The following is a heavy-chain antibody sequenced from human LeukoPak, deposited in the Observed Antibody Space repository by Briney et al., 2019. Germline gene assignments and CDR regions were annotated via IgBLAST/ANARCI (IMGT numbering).Heavy chain of an antibody. CDR2: MNPNSGNT. D-gene: IGHD3-22*01. Sequence: GASVKVSCKASGYTFTSYDISWVRQATGQGLEWMGWMNPNSGNTGYAQKFQGRVTMTRDTSISTAYMELSSLRSEDTAVYYCARMSYYDSSGDNWFDPWGQGTLVTVSS. CDR1: GYTFTSYD. J-gene: IGHJ5*02. V-gene: IGHV1-8*02. CDR3: ARMSYYDSSGDNWFDP.